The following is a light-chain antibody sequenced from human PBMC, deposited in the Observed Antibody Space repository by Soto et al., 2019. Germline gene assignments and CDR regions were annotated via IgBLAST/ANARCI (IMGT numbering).Light chain of an antibody. CDR1: ESISGY. Sequence: DFQLTQSPSSLSASVGDRVTITCRTRESISGYLSWYQQKAGQPPKLLIFAASSLQNGVPSRFSGRGSGTEYTLTISSLQADDFATYYCHQSYISPPAFGQGTKVEIQ. J-gene: IGKJ1*01. CDR3: HQSYISPPA. V-gene: IGKV1-39*01. CDR2: AAS.